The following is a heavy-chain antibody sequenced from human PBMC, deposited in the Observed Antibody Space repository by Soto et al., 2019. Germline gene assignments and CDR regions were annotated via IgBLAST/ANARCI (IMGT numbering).Heavy chain of an antibody. V-gene: IGHV3-23*01. CDR1: GFTFSTYA. CDR3: AKDRLRRTSGYFFDY. J-gene: IGHJ4*02. CDR2: VSASGLNT. Sequence: EVQLLESGGKLVQPGGSLTLSCAASGFTFSTYAMAWVRQAPGKGLEWVSGVSASGLNTDYADPVKGRFYISRDNSKNAVYLHVYGVRDEDAAVNHCAKDRLRRTSGYFFDYGGQGTPVTVSA. D-gene: IGHD3-9*01.